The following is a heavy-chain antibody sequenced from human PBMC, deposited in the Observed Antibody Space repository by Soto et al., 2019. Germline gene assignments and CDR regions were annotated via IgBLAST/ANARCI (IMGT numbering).Heavy chain of an antibody. Sequence: ASVKVSCKASGYTFTYYAMHWVRQAPGQRLEWMGWINAGNGNTEYSQKFQGRVTITRDTSASTAYMELSSLRSEDTAVYYCGKGDGSGNYYKLVYLAYWGQGTLVTVSS. V-gene: IGHV1-3*01. CDR2: INAGNGNT. J-gene: IGHJ4*02. D-gene: IGHD3-10*01. CDR3: GKGDGSGNYYKLVYLAY. CDR1: GYTFTYYA.